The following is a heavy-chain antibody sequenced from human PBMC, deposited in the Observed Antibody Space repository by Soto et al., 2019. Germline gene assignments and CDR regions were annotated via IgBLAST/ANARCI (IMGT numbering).Heavy chain of an antibody. Sequence: QVQLVQSGAEVKKPGSSVKVSCRASGDTFSNYVISWVRQAPGQGLEWMGGFILILGSPNYAQKFQGRVTITADEYTSTAYMELSSLRSEDTAVYYCASGEKYCSGGTCYSRFDYWGQGTLVTVSS. CDR2: FILILGSP. V-gene: IGHV1-69*11. D-gene: IGHD2-15*01. CDR1: GDTFSNYV. CDR3: ASGEKYCSGGTCYSRFDY. J-gene: IGHJ4*02.